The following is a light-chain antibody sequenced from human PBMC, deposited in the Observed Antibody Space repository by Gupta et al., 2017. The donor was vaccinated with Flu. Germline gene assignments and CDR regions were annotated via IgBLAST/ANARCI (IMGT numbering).Light chain of an antibody. CDR1: QSHLHKDGTTY. CDR2: KIS. CDR3: LQATHFPWT. Sequence: DIVMIQTPLSSPVTIGQPASISCRSSQSHLHKDGTTYLNWLQQRPGQPPRLLNYKISNRFSGVPDRFSGRGAGTDFTLKISRVEAEDVGVYYYLQATHFPWTFGQGTKVEIK. V-gene: IGKV2-24*01. J-gene: IGKJ1*01.